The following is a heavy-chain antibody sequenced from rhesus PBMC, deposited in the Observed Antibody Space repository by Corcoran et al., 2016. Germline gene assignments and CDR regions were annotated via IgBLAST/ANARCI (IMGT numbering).Heavy chain of an antibody. V-gene: IGHV4-65*01. CDR3: ARGIWTGENFDY. Sequence: QVQLQESGPGLVKPSEPLSLTCAVSGGSISSSNWWRWNRQPPGKGLEWIGYISGSSGSTYYNPSRKSRVAISTDRSKNQFCRKLSSVTAADTAVYYCARGIWTGENFDYWGQGVLVTVSS. D-gene: IGHD3-3*01. J-gene: IGHJ4*01. CDR1: GGSISSSNW. CDR2: ISGSSGST.